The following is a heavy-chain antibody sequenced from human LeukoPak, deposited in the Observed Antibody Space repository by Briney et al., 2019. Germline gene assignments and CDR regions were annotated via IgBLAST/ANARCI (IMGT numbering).Heavy chain of an antibody. CDR1: GFPFGSDS. Sequence: PGGCLRLSCAPSGFPFGSDSTHCGPQSPREGLQRGALIWFDGSNKFYADSVNGRFTISRDNSKNTLYLQMNSLRAEDTAVYYCARDRGAYCGGDCYFGYLDYWGQGTLVTVSS. CDR2: IWFDGSNK. V-gene: IGHV3-33*01. CDR3: ARDRGAYCGGDCYFGYLDY. D-gene: IGHD2-21*02. J-gene: IGHJ4*02.